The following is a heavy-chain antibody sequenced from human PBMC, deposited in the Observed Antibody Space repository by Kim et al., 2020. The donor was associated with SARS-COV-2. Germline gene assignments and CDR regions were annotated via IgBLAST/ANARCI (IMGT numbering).Heavy chain of an antibody. CDR2: ISYDGSNK. V-gene: IGHV3-30*04. J-gene: IGHJ5*01. CDR1: GFTFSSYA. CDR3: ARVSSSGWYEC. Sequence: GGSLRLSCAASGFTFSSYAMHWVRQAPGKGLEWVAVISYDGSNKYYADSVKGRFTISRDNSKNTLYLQMNSLRAEDTAVYYCARVSSSGWYECWGQGTLVTVSS. D-gene: IGHD6-19*01.